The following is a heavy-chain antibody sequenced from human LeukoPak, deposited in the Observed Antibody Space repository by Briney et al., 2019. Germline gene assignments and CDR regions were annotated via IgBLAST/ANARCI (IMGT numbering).Heavy chain of an antibody. CDR2: MNPNSGNT. V-gene: IGHV1-8*01. D-gene: IGHD6-13*01. Sequence: GASVKDSCKASGYTFIGYDINWLRQATGQGLEWMGWMNPNSGNTGYAQTFQGRVTMTTDSSISTAYMELSSLRSEDTAVYYCARVSISAAGTKVNFDYWGQGSQVTVSS. CDR1: GYTFIGYD. J-gene: IGHJ4*02. CDR3: ARVSISAAGTKVNFDY.